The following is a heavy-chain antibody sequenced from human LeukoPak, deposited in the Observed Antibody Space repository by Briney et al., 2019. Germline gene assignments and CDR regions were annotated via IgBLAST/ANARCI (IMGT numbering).Heavy chain of an antibody. CDR1: GYTFTGYY. V-gene: IGHV1-2*02. CDR2: INPNSGGT. J-gene: IGHJ5*02. Sequence: ASVKVSCKASGYTFTGYYMHWVRQAPGQGLEWMGWINPNSGGTNYAQKFQGRITMTRDTSISTAYMELSRLRSDDTAVYYCARDRITMVRGVWNWFDPWGQGTLVTVSS. CDR3: ARDRITMVRGVWNWFDP. D-gene: IGHD3-10*01.